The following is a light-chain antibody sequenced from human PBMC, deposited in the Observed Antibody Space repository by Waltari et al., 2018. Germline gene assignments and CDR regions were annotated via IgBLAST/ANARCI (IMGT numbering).Light chain of an antibody. J-gene: IGLJ1*01. CDR3: CSYAGSYTFXV. CDR2: DVS. V-gene: IGLV2-11*01. CDR1: SXDVXXXXY. Sequence: QSALTXPRSVSGSPGQSVTISCXGTSXDVXXXXYVSWYQQHPGKAPKLMIYDVSKRPSGVPDRFSGSKSGNTASLTISGLQAEXXADYYCCSYAGSYTFXVXGTGTKVTVL.